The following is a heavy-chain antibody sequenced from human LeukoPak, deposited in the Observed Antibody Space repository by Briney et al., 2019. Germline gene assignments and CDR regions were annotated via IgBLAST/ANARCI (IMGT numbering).Heavy chain of an antibody. Sequence: GGSLTLSCAASGCTFRTYSMNWVRQPPGKNLEWISDINGNGGTTNYADSVKGRFTISRDNDKSSLFRQREGLRAEDTAVYYCATINFYYDDDGYLPFDHWGQGSLVVISS. CDR1: GCTFRTYS. J-gene: IGHJ4*02. CDR2: INGNGGTT. D-gene: IGHD3-22*01. CDR3: ATINFYYDDDGYLPFDH. V-gene: IGHV3-48*04.